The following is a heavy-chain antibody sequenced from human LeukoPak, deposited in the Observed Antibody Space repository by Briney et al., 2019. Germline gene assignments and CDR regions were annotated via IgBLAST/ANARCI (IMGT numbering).Heavy chain of an antibody. CDR3: ARDSFYYGSRTSFYGMDV. Sequence: PSETLSLTCTVSGGSISNYYWSWIRQPPGEGLEWIGYMSYNGSTDYNPSLKSRVTISVDTSQNQFSLKLRSMTAADTAVYYCARDSFYYGSRTSFYGMDVWGQGTTVTVSS. J-gene: IGHJ6*02. D-gene: IGHD3-10*01. V-gene: IGHV4-59*01. CDR2: MSYNGST. CDR1: GGSISNYY.